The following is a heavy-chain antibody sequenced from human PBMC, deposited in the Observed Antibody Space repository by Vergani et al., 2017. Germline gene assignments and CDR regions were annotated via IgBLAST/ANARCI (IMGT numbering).Heavy chain of an antibody. J-gene: IGHJ6*03. Sequence: EVQLLESGGGLAQPGGSLRLSCAASGFTFSSYAMSWVRQAPGKGLEWVSAISGRGGSTHYADSVKGRFTISRDNSKNTLYLQMNSLRVEDTALYYCAKDYYASGSYRYYYYYMDVWGKGTTVTVSS. V-gene: IGHV3-23*01. CDR3: AKDYYASGSYRYYYYYMDV. D-gene: IGHD3-10*01. CDR2: ISGRGGST. CDR1: GFTFSSYA.